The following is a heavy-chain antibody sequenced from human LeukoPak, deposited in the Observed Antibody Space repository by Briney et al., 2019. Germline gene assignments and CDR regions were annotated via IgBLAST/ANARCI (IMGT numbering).Heavy chain of an antibody. V-gene: IGHV1-8*01. J-gene: IGHJ4*02. Sequence: ASVKVSCKASGYTFTSYDINWVRQATGQGLEWMGWMNPNSGNTGYAQKFQGRVTMTRNTSISTAYMELSSLRAEDTAVYYCAKDRTDFWSGYLSWELQSVPYWGQGTLVTVSS. CDR2: MNPNSGNT. D-gene: IGHD3-3*01. CDR1: GYTFTSYD. CDR3: AKDRTDFWSGYLSWELQSVPY.